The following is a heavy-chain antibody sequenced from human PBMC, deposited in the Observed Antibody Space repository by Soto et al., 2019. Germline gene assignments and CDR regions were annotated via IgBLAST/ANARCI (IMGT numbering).Heavy chain of an antibody. J-gene: IGHJ4*02. V-gene: IGHV4-34*01. CDR3: ARDNITGLFDY. CDR1: GGSFSGYY. Sequence: QVQLQQWGAGLLKPSETLSLTCAVYGGSFSGYYWTWIRQPPGTGLEWIGEINHSGSTNYNPSLKXRVTISVHTSKNQFSLKLTSVTAADPAVYYCARDNITGLFDYWGQGPLVTVSS. CDR2: INHSGST. D-gene: IGHD2-8*02.